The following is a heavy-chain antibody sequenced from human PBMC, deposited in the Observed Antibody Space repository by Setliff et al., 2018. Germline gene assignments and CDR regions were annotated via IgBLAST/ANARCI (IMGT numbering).Heavy chain of an antibody. Sequence: PSETLSLTCTVSGGSISSSYWSWIRQPPGKGLEWIGYIYSTGSTNYNPSLKSRVAISIDTSKNQFSLKVNSVTAADTAVYYCLRIRLVPHGHSWGQGTLVTVSS. D-gene: IGHD2-15*01. J-gene: IGHJ4*02. CDR1: GGSISSSY. V-gene: IGHV4-4*08. CDR2: IYSTGST. CDR3: LRIRLVPHGHS.